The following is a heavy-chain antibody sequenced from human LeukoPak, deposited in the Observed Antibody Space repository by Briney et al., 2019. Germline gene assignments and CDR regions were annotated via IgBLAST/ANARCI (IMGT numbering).Heavy chain of an antibody. CDR2: SIRSFGTA. CDR1: GGTFSSYA. Sequence: SVKVSCKASGGTFSSYAISWDRQAPGQGLEWMGGSIRSFGTANYAQKFQGRVTITAEKSTGTAYMELSSLRSEDTAVYYCAAVRYDYVWGSYRYTQNFDYWGQGTLVTVSS. D-gene: IGHD3-16*02. J-gene: IGHJ4*02. CDR3: AAVRYDYVWGSYRYTQNFDY. V-gene: IGHV1-69*06.